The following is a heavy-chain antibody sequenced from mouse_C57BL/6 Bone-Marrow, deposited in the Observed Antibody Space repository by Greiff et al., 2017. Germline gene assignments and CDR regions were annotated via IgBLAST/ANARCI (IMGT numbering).Heavy chain of an antibody. CDR2: ISDGGSYT. CDR3: ARDLKDY. J-gene: IGHJ4*01. Sequence: EVKLVESGGGLVKPGGSLKLSCAASGFTFSSYAMSWVRQTTEKRLEWVATISDGGSYTYYPDNVKGRFTISRDNAKNNLYLQMSHLKSEDTAMYYCARDLKDYWGQGTSVTVSS. V-gene: IGHV5-4*01. CDR1: GFTFSSYA.